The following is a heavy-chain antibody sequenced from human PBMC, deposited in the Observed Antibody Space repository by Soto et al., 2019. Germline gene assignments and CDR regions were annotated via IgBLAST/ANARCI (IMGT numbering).Heavy chain of an antibody. D-gene: IGHD6-13*01. V-gene: IGHV1-2*02. CDR3: ARQRKGGAGGPVDAFDI. CDR2: ISPNSGGT. J-gene: IGHJ3*02. Sequence: ASVKVACKASGYTFTGYYMHWVRQAPGEGLEWMGWISPNSGGTFAAQKFQGRVTMTRDTSVNMAYMELTSLKSDDTAVYYCARQRKGGAGGPVDAFDIWGQGTMVTVSS. CDR1: GYTFTGYY.